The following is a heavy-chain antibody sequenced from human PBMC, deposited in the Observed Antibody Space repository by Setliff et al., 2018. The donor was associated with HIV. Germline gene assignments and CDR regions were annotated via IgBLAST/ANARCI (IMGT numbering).Heavy chain of an antibody. CDR3: ARAGIVVVIFDY. CDR1: GGSISSGSYY. D-gene: IGHD3-22*01. Sequence: PSETLSLTCTVSGGSISSGSYYWSWIRQPAGKGLEWIGHIYTSGSTNYNPSLKSRVTISVDTSKNQFSLKLSSVTAADTAVYYRARAGIVVVIFDYWGQGTLVTVSS. CDR2: IYTSGST. V-gene: IGHV4-61*09. J-gene: IGHJ4*02.